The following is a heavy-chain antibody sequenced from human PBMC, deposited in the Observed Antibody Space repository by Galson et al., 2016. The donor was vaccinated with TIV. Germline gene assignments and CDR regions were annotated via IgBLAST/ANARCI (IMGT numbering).Heavy chain of an antibody. CDR2: IIESGRTI. CDR3: ARGRGYCTPTSCYMDY. Sequence: SLRLSCAATGFSFSSYEMNWVRQAPGKGLEWVSYIIESGRTIYYADSVKGRFTISRDNAKNSLYLQMNSLRAEDTAVYYCARGRGYCTPTSCYMDYWGQGPLVTVSS. J-gene: IGHJ4*02. CDR1: GFSFSSYE. D-gene: IGHD2-2*02. V-gene: IGHV3-48*03.